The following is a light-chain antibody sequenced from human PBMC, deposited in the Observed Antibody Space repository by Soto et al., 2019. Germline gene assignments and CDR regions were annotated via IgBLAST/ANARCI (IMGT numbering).Light chain of an antibody. CDR2: GAS. Sequence: EVVLTQSPGTLSLSPGERATLSFRASQSVSSTYLAWYQQKPGQAPSLLIYGASSRATDIPDRFSGSGSGTDFTLTISRLEPEDFAVYYCQQSGSSPGTFGQGTKVAIK. V-gene: IGKV3-20*01. CDR1: QSVSSTY. J-gene: IGKJ1*01. CDR3: QQSGSSPGT.